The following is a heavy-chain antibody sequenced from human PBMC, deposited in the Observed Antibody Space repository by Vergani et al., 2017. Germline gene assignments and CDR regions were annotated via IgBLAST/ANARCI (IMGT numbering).Heavy chain of an antibody. V-gene: IGHV4-59*01. Sequence: QVQLQESGPGLVKPSETLSLTCSVSGGSISSNFWSWVRRPPGKGLEWIGYIHQSGRTNSNPSLKSRVTISIDTSKNRFPLRLSSVTTADTAVYYCARDTFEYDSGSYDDTFDSWGQGTMVIVSS. J-gene: IGHJ3*02. CDR3: ARDTFEYDSGSYDDTFDS. CDR1: GGSISSNF. CDR2: IHQSGRT. D-gene: IGHD3-10*01.